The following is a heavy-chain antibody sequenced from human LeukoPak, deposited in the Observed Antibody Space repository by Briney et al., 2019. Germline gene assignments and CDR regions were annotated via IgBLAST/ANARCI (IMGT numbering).Heavy chain of an antibody. V-gene: IGHV1-8*01. J-gene: IGHJ5*02. D-gene: IGHD6-13*01. CDR1: GYTFTSYD. CDR3: ARVRPSSKKIAAAGANWFDP. Sequence: ASVKVSCKASGYTFTSYDINWVRQATGQGLDWMGWMNPNSGNTGYAQKFQGRVTMTRNTSISTAYMELSSLRSEDTAVYYCARVRPSSKKIAAAGANWFDPWGQGTLVTVSP. CDR2: MNPNSGNT.